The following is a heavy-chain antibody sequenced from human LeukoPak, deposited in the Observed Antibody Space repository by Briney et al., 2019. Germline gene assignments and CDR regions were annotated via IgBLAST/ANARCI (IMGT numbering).Heavy chain of an antibody. V-gene: IGHV4-39*01. J-gene: IGHJ5*02. Sequence: SETLSLTCTVSGGSICTSYWSWIRQPPGKGLEWIGSIYYSGSTYYNPSLKSRVTISVDTSKNQFSLKLSSVAAADTAVYYCARLDGYCSGGSCYSVSFVDPWGQGTLVTVSS. D-gene: IGHD2-15*01. CDR2: IYYSGST. CDR1: GGSICTSY. CDR3: ARLDGYCSGGSCYSVSFVDP.